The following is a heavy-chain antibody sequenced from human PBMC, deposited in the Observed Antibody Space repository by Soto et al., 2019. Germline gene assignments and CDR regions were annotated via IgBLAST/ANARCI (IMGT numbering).Heavy chain of an antibody. CDR1: GASVRSGDYY. Sequence: QVQLQESGPGLVKPSQTLSLTCSVSGASVRSGDYYWSSIRQAPGKGLEWIGYIYNSGGSYYNPSLKGRLTISIDTSKNQLSLKLNSVTAADTAIYYCVGTGTTDDYWGRGTLFTVSS. D-gene: IGHD4-17*01. V-gene: IGHV4-30-4*01. CDR3: VGTGTTDDY. CDR2: IYNSGGS. J-gene: IGHJ4*02.